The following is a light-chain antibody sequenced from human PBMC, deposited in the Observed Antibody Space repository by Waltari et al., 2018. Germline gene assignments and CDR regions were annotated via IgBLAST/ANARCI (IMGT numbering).Light chain of an antibody. Sequence: QSVLTQPPSMSGAPGQKVTIPCTGGSSNFGAGYDVHWYQQFPGTAPNLLIFGNTNRAAGVPGRISGSRFGASASLAIAGLQSEDEAVYYCQSFDSSLSASVFGGGTKLTVL. CDR2: GNT. CDR3: QSFDSSLSASV. CDR1: SSNFGAGYD. J-gene: IGLJ3*02. V-gene: IGLV1-40*01.